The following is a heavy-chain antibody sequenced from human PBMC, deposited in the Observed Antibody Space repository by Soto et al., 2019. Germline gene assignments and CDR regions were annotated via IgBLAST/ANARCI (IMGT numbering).Heavy chain of an antibody. CDR2: INTNSGGT. Sequence: QVPLVQSGAEVKKPGASVKVSCKASGYTFTGYYMHWVRQAPGQGLEWMGWINTNSGGTNYAQKFQGWVTMTRDTSISTAYMELSRLRSDDTAVYYCAREFVPDGYTSYYFDYWGQGTLVTVSS. D-gene: IGHD5-12*01. CDR3: AREFVPDGYTSYYFDY. V-gene: IGHV1-2*04. J-gene: IGHJ4*02. CDR1: GYTFTGYY.